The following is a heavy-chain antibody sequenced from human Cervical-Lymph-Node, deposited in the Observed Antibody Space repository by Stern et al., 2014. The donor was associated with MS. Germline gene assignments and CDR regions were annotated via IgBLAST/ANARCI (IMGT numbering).Heavy chain of an antibody. CDR2: TIPIFGPP. Sequence: QVQLMQSGTEVKKPGSSVKVSCKSSGGTFSDYAINWVRQAPGQGLEWMGRTIPIFGPPEYAQKFQGGVTLSADESTSTAYMELRSLRSEDTAMYYCARVRVRATSYDAFDTWGQGTMVIVSS. D-gene: IGHD5-24*01. CDR1: GGTFSDYA. V-gene: IGHV1-69*15. J-gene: IGHJ3*02. CDR3: ARVRVRATSYDAFDT.